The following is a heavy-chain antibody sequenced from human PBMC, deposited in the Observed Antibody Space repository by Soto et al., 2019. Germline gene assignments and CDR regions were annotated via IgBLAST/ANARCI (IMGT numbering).Heavy chain of an antibody. CDR3: ARGLYDFWSGYLDAFDI. D-gene: IGHD3-3*01. CDR1: GYTFTSYA. Sequence: ASVKVSCKASGYTFTSYAIHWVRQGPGQRLEGMGWINAGNGNTKYSQKFQGRVTITRDTSASTAYMELSSLRSEDTAVYYCARGLYDFWSGYLDAFDIWGQGPMFKVS. J-gene: IGHJ3*02. CDR2: INAGNGNT. V-gene: IGHV1-3*01.